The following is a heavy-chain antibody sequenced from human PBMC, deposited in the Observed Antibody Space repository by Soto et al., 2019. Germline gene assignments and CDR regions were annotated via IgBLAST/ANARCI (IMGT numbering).Heavy chain of an antibody. CDR3: AREYTAWPLAYGLDV. Sequence: GGSLRLSCVGSGFTFSTYSIHWVRQSPGKGLEWVSSISSRSDIYYANSVKGRFTISRDNAKNSVSLQMNSLRAEDTAVYYCAREYTAWPLAYGLDVWGQGTTVTVSS. CDR1: GFTFSTYS. CDR2: ISSRSDI. D-gene: IGHD2-2*02. J-gene: IGHJ6*02. V-gene: IGHV3-21*01.